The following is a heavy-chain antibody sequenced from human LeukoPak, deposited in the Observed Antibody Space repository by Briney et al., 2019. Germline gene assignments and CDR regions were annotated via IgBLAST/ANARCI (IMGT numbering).Heavy chain of an antibody. Sequence: ASVKVSCKASGYIFINYAMHWVRQAPGQRLEWMGWISAGNGNTKYSQKFQGRVTITRDTSASTAYMELSSLRSEDTAVYYCARVYPPIDIWGQGTMVTVSS. D-gene: IGHD2-8*01. V-gene: IGHV1-3*01. J-gene: IGHJ3*02. CDR1: GYIFINYA. CDR3: ARVYPPIDI. CDR2: ISAGNGNT.